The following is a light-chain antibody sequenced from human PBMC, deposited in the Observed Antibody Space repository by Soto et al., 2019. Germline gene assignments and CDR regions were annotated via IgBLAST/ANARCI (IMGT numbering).Light chain of an antibody. J-gene: IGKJ3*01. Sequence: DIQMTQSPSSLSASVGDAVSLTCRASRSISNYLNWYQQKPGRAPKLLISGASSLQRGVPSRFSGSGSGTTFTLTITRLQPDDFAIYFCQQSYTAPYTFGPGTKVEIK. CDR1: RSISNY. CDR2: GAS. V-gene: IGKV1-39*01. CDR3: QQSYTAPYT.